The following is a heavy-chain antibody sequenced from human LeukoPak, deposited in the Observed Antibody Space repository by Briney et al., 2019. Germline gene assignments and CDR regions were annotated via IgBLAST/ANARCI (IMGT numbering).Heavy chain of an antibody. CDR3: AKVKNIVVVPAAPFDY. V-gene: IGHV3-23*01. CDR1: GFTFSSYA. CDR2: ISGSGGST. J-gene: IGHJ4*02. D-gene: IGHD2-2*01. Sequence: GSLRLSCAASGFTFSSYAMSWVRQAPGKGLEWVSAISGSGGSTYYADSVKGRFTISRDNSKNTLYLQMNSLRAEDTAVYYCAKVKNIVVVPAAPFDYWGQGTLVTVSS.